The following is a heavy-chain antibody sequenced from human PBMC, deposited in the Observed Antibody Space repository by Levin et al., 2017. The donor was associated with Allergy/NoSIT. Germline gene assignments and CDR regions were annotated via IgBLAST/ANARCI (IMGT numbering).Heavy chain of an antibody. Sequence: LSLTCAASGFTFSSYSMNWVRQAPGKGLEWVSSISSSSSYIYYADSVKGRFTISRDNAKNSLYLQMNSLRAEDTAVYYCARDRVDIVATNWFDPWGQGTLVTVSS. CDR1: GFTFSSYS. D-gene: IGHD5-12*01. J-gene: IGHJ5*02. CDR3: ARDRVDIVATNWFDP. CDR2: ISSSSSYI. V-gene: IGHV3-21*01.